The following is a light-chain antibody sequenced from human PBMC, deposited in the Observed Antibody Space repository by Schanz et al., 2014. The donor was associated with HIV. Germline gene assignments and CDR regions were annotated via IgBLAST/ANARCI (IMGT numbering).Light chain of an antibody. CDR3: QYFGNSGGT. V-gene: IGKV3-20*01. Sequence: ELVLTQSPATLSMSPGEEATLSCRVSQSVGSNVAWYQQKVGQPPRLLIYATSSRATDIPDRFSGSGSGTDFTLTISRLEPEDFAVYYCQYFGNSGGTFGGGTKVEIK. CDR2: ATS. CDR1: QSVGSN. J-gene: IGKJ4*01.